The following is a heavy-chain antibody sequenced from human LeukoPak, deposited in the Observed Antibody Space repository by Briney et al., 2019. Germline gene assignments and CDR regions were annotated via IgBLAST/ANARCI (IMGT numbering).Heavy chain of an antibody. V-gene: IGHV1-18*01. CDR3: ARVYDFWSGYDGSNWFDP. D-gene: IGHD3-3*01. Sequence: ASVKVSCKASGYTFTSYGISWVRQAPVQGLEWIGWISAYNGNTNYAQKLQCRVTMTTDTSTSTAYMDLRSLRSDDTAVYYCARVYDFWSGYDGSNWFDPWGQGTLVTVSS. J-gene: IGHJ5*02. CDR2: ISAYNGNT. CDR1: GYTFTSYG.